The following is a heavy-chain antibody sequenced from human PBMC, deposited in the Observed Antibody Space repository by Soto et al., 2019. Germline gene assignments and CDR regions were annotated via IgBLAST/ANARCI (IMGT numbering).Heavy chain of an antibody. J-gene: IGHJ3*02. CDR1: GFTFYSYD. CDR2: IDTAGDT. Sequence: VQLVESGGGLVQPGGSLRLSCAVSGFTFYSYDMHWVRQPTGKGLEWVSAIDTAGDTYYPGSVKGRFTISREKAKNSLYLQMNSLRAGDTAVYYCARFWYGAFDIWGQGTLVTVSS. D-gene: IGHD6-13*01. V-gene: IGHV3-13*01. CDR3: ARFWYGAFDI.